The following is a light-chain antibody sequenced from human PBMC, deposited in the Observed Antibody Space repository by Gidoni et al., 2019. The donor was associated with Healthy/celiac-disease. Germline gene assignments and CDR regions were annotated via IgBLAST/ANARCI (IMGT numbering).Light chain of an antibody. CDR1: QSVSSY. J-gene: IGKJ4*01. CDR3: HQRSNWPFLT. V-gene: IGKV3-11*01. Sequence: IVLTQSPATLSLSPGERATLSCRASQSVSSYLAWYQQKPGQAPRLLIYDASNRATGIPARFSGSGSGTDFTLTISSLEPEDFAVYYCHQRSNWPFLTFGGGTKVEIK. CDR2: DAS.